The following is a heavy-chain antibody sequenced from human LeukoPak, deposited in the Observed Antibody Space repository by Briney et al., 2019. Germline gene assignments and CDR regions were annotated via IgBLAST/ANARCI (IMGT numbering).Heavy chain of an antibody. J-gene: IGHJ4*02. CDR3: AKHYGSGTYYNYLDY. CDR1: GFTFSSYA. Sequence: GGCLRLSCAASGFTFSSYAMSWVRRAPGKGLEWVSAISSNGGGTFYADSVEGQFTISRDNSQNTLYLQMNSLRAEDTAIYYCAKHYGSGTYYNYLDYWGQGTLVTVSS. CDR2: ISSNGGGT. V-gene: IGHV3-23*01. D-gene: IGHD3-10*01.